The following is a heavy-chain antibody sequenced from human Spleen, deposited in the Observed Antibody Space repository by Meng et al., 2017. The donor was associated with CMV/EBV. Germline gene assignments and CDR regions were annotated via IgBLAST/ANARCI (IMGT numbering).Heavy chain of an antibody. CDR2: IRYDGSNK. CDR1: GFTFSSYG. J-gene: IGHJ6*02. CDR3: AKGPRSNWNYSFGMDV. V-gene: IGHV3-30*02. Sequence: LSLTCAASGFTFSSYGMHWVRQAPGKGLEWVAFIRYDGSNKYYADSVKGRFTISRDNSKNTLYLQMNSLRAEDTAVYYCAKGPRSNWNYSFGMDVWGQGTTVTVSS. D-gene: IGHD1-20*01.